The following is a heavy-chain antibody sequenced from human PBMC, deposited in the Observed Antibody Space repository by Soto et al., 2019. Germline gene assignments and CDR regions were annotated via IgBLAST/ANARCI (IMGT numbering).Heavy chain of an antibody. V-gene: IGHV3-9*01. J-gene: IGHJ4*02. Sequence: SLRLSCAASGFTFDDYAMHWVRQAPGKGLEWVSGISWNSGGIGYADSVKGRFTISRDNAKNSLYLQMNSLRAEDTALYYCAKCRGSSSTSCYGFDYWGQGTLVTVSS. CDR2: ISWNSGGI. CDR3: AKCRGSSSTSCYGFDY. CDR1: GFTFDDYA. D-gene: IGHD2-2*01.